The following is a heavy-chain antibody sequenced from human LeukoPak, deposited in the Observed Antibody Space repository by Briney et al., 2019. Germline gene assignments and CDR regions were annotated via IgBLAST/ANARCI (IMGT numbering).Heavy chain of an antibody. CDR2: ISWNSGAI. V-gene: IGHV3-9*03. D-gene: IGHD1-26*01. J-gene: IGHJ5*02. Sequence: SLSLSCAPSVFTFSEYAMHCVRQSPGKGLECFTGISWNSGAIGYADSVKGRFTISRDHAKNTLYLQMNSLRDGDMALYYCARVNGGRYSQDWFDPWGQGALVTVSS. CDR1: VFTFSEYA. CDR3: ARVNGGRYSQDWFDP.